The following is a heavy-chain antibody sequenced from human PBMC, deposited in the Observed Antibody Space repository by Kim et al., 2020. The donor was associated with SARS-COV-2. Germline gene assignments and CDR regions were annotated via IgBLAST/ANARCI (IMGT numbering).Heavy chain of an antibody. CDR1: GFIFRDYE. V-gene: IGHV3-48*03. J-gene: IGHJ4*02. CDR3: ARGSYSSSSGFDF. D-gene: IGHD6-6*01. CDR2: ISAGGTTI. Sequence: GGSLRLPCAASGFIFRDYEMNWVRQAPGKGLEWVSYISAGGTTIRYADSVKGRFTFSRDNAKNSLHLQMSSLRAEDTAVYYCARGSYSSSSGFDFWGQGTLVTVSS.